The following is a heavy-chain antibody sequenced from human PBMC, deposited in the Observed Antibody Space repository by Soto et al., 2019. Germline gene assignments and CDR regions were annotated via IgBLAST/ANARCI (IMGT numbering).Heavy chain of an antibody. CDR2: ISSSASTI. Sequence: ESGGALVQPGGSLRLSCAASGFVFSSYEMNWVRQAPGKGLEWISYISSSASTIHYADSVKGRFTISRDNAKNSLYLQMNSLRAEDSAIYYCARAAGIMTRGFHGMDVWGQGTTVTVSS. CDR1: GFVFSSYE. D-gene: IGHD3-10*01. CDR3: ARAAGIMTRGFHGMDV. V-gene: IGHV3-48*03. J-gene: IGHJ6*02.